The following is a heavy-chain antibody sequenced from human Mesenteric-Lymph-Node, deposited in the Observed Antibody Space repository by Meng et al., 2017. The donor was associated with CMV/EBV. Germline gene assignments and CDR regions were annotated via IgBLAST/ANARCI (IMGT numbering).Heavy chain of an antibody. CDR3: ARVRNTNMLGYCSSSSCPFDY. CDR2: LYHSGLT. V-gene: IGHV4-4*02. J-gene: IGHJ4*02. CDR1: SSDW. Sequence: SSDWWSWVRQPPGKGLEWIGELYHSGLTNYTPSLESRVAMSVDTSEDQFSLRLSSVTAADTAVYYCARVRNTNMLGYCSSSSCPFDYWGQGILVTVSS. D-gene: IGHD2-2*01.